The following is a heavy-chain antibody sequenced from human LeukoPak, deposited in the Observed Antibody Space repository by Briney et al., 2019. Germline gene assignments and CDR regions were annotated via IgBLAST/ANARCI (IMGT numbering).Heavy chain of an antibody. D-gene: IGHD6-6*01. V-gene: IGHV1-2*02. J-gene: IGHJ5*02. Sequence: ASVKVSCKASGYTFTGYYMHWVRQAPGQGLERRGWINPNSGGTNYSQKFQGRVTMTRDTSISTAYMELSRLRSDDTAVYYCARDPIPKYIAARPAWFDPWGQGTLVTVSS. CDR1: GYTFTGYY. CDR3: ARDPIPKYIAARPAWFDP. CDR2: INPNSGGT.